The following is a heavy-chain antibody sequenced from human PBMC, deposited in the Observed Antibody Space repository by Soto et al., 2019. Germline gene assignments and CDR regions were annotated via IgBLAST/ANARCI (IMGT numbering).Heavy chain of an antibody. CDR1: GFTFSSYE. V-gene: IGHV3-48*03. CDR2: ISSSGSTI. J-gene: IGHJ5*02. D-gene: IGHD3-22*01. Sequence: PGGSLRLSCAASGFTFSSYEMNWVRQAPGKGLEWVSYISSSGSTIYYADSVKGRFTISRDNAKNSLYLQMNSLRAEDTAVYYCARGITLIVVVMENWFDPWGQGTLVTVSS. CDR3: ARGITLIVVVMENWFDP.